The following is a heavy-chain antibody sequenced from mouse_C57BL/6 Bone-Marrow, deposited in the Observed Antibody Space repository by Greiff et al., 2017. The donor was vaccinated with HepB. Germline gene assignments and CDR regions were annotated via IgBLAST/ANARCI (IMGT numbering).Heavy chain of an antibody. V-gene: IGHV6-3*01. CDR1: GFTFSNYW. CDR3: TDPSWFAY. Sequence: EVQVVESGGGLVQPGGSMILSCVASGFTFSNYWMNWVRQSPEKGLEWLAQIRLKSDNYATLYAESVKGRFTISRDDSKTSVYLQMNNLRAEDTGIYYCTDPSWFAYWGQGTLVTVSA. CDR2: IRLKSDNYAT. J-gene: IGHJ3*01.